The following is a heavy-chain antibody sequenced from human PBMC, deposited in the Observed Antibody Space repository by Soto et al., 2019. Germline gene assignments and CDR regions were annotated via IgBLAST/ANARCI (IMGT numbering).Heavy chain of an antibody. CDR3: ANADGAYYDFWSGYAHVYEYYYYYYMDV. CDR2: ISGSGGST. Sequence: GGSLRLSCAASGFTFSSYAMSWVRQAPGKGLEWVSAISGSGGSTYYADSVKGRFTISRDNSKNTLYLQMNSLRAEYTAVYYCANADGAYYDFWSGYAHVYEYYYYYYMDVWGKGTTVTVSS. J-gene: IGHJ6*03. CDR1: GFTFSSYA. V-gene: IGHV3-23*01. D-gene: IGHD3-3*01.